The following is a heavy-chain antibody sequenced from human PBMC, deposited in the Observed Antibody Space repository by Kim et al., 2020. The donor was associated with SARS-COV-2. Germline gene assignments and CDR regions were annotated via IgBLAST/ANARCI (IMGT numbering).Heavy chain of an antibody. V-gene: IGHV4-31*02. D-gene: IGHD6-13*01. J-gene: IGHJ3*02. CDR3: ARDLSSSWYLDAFDI. Sequence: PALKGRITISVDTSKNQFSLKLSSVTAADTAVYYCARDLSSSWYLDAFDIWGQGTMVTVSS.